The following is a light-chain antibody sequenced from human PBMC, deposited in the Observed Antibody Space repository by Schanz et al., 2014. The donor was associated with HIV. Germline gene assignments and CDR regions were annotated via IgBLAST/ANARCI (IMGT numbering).Light chain of an antibody. CDR2: DVT. CDR3: SSYTTTSTLV. CDR1: SSDIGGYNY. Sequence: QSALTQPASVSGSPGQSITISCTGTSSDIGGYNYVSWYQQHPGKAPKLMIYDVTYRPSGISNRFSGSKSGYTASLTISGLQADDEADYYCSSYTTTSTLVFRGGTKLTVL. J-gene: IGLJ2*01. V-gene: IGLV2-14*03.